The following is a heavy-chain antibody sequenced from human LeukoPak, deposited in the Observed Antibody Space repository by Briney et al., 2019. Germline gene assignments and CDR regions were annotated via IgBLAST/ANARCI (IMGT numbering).Heavy chain of an antibody. CDR1: GFTFSSYE. CDR3: AKGPYIAARPGWFDP. Sequence: GGSLRLSCAASGFTFSSYEMNWVRQAPGKGLEWVSYISSSGSTIYYADSVKGRLTISRDNAKNSLYLQMNSLRAEDTALYYCAKGPYIAARPGWFDPWGQGTLVTVSS. D-gene: IGHD6-6*01. CDR2: ISSSGSTI. V-gene: IGHV3-48*03. J-gene: IGHJ5*02.